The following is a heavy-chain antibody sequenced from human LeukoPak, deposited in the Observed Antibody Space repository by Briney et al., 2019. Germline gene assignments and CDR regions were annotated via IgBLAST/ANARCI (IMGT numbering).Heavy chain of an antibody. CDR3: ARDESQEMVTIRGFDC. CDR2: VNRDGRDT. D-gene: IGHD5-24*01. Sequence: GGSLRLSCAASGFAFSTYWMHWVRQAPGKRLVWVAGVNRDGRDTRYAGSVKGRFTISRDNAKSTLYLQMNSLRGEDTAVYYCARDESQEMVTIRGFDCWGQGTLVTVSS. CDR1: GFAFSTYW. J-gene: IGHJ4*02. V-gene: IGHV3-74*01.